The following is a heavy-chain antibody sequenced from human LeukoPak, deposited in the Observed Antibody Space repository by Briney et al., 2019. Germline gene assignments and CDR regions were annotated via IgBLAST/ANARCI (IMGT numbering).Heavy chain of an antibody. CDR2: IIPIFGTA. J-gene: IGHJ3*02. CDR1: GGTFSSYA. V-gene: IGHV1-69*05. D-gene: IGHD6-19*01. Sequence: SVKVSCKASGGTFSSYAISWVRQAPGQGLEWMGRIIPIFGTANYAQKFQGRVTITTDESTSTAYMELSSLRSEDTAVYYCARDVDIIDSSGWYAGNAFDIWGQGTMVTVSS. CDR3: ARDVDIIDSSGWYAGNAFDI.